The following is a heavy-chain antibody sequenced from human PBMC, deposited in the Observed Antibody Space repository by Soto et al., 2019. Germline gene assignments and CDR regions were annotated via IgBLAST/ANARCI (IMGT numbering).Heavy chain of an antibody. D-gene: IGHD2-15*01. CDR1: GFTFSSYS. Sequence: GGSLRLSCAASGFTFSSYSMNWVRQAPGKGLEWVSSISSSSSYIYYADSVKGRFTISRDNAKNSLYLQMNSLRAEDTAVYYCARRGPVVVVAATRYYYYGMDVWGQGTTVTVSS. CDR2: ISSSSSYI. J-gene: IGHJ6*02. CDR3: ARRGPVVVVAATRYYYYGMDV. V-gene: IGHV3-21*01.